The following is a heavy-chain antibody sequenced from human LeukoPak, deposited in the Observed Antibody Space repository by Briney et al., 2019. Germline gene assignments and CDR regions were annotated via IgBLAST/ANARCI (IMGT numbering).Heavy chain of an antibody. CDR2: ISGSGGST. CDR3: FLHYSNPGYYYGMDV. J-gene: IGHJ6*02. Sequence: GGSLRLSCAASGFTFSSYAMSWVRQAPGKGLEWVSAISGSGGSTYYADSVKGRFTISRDNSKNTLYLQMDSLRAEDTAVYYCFLHYSNPGYYYGMDVWGQGTTVTVSS. V-gene: IGHV3-23*01. D-gene: IGHD4-4*01. CDR1: GFTFSSYA.